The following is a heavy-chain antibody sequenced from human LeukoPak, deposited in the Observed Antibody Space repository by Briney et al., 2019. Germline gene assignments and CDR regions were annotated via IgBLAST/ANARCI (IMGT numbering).Heavy chain of an antibody. CDR3: AEVDSSGYQIDY. Sequence: SETLSLTCTVSGGSITNDYWNWIRQSSGKQLEWIGSIHYSGTINYSPSLKSRITISLDTSKNQFSLKLSSVTAADTAVYYCAEVDSSGYQIDYWGQGTLVTVSS. J-gene: IGHJ4*02. CDR2: IHYSGTI. D-gene: IGHD3-22*01. CDR1: GGSITNDY. V-gene: IGHV4-59*01.